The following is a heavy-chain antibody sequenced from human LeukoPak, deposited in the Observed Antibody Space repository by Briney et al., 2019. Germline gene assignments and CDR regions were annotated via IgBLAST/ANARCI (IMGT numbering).Heavy chain of an antibody. CDR2: ISSSSSYI. V-gene: IGHV3-21*01. D-gene: IGHD3-22*01. CDR3: ARADYDSSGFHDY. J-gene: IGHJ4*02. Sequence: GGPLRLSCAASGFTFSSYSMNWVRQAPGKGLEWVSSISSSSSYIYYADSVKGRFTISRDNAKNSLYLQMNSLRAEDTAVYYCARADYDSSGFHDYWGQGTLVTVSS. CDR1: GFTFSSYS.